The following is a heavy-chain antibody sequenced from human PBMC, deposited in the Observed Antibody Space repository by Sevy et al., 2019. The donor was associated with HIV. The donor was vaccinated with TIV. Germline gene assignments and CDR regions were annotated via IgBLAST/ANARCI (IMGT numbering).Heavy chain of an antibody. CDR3: ARGKSGYGYALNY. D-gene: IGHD5-18*01. CDR1: GFTFSQYS. Sequence: GGSLRLSCVASGFTFSQYSMNWVRQAPGKGLEGVSVIHSDDTTYHADSVKDRFTISRDNFKNTLYLHMSSLRAEDTAVYYCARGKSGYGYALNYWGQGTLVTVSS. CDR2: IHSDDTT. V-gene: IGHV3-66*01. J-gene: IGHJ4*02.